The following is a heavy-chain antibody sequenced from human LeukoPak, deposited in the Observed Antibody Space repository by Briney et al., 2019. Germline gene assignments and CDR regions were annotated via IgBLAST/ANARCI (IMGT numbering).Heavy chain of an antibody. CDR2: ISGRGGST. J-gene: IGHJ6*02. Sequence: PGGSLRLSCAASGFTFSSYAMSWVRQAPGKGLEWVSAISGRGGSTYYADSVKGRFTISRDNSKNTQYLQMNSLRAEDTAVYYCAKDVGSSWPRFYYHYGMDVWGQGTTVTVSS. V-gene: IGHV3-23*01. CDR3: AKDVGSSWPRFYYHYGMDV. CDR1: GFTFSSYA. D-gene: IGHD6-13*01.